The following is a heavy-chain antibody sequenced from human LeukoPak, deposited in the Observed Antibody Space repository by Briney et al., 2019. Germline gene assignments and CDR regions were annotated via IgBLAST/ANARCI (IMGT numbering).Heavy chain of an antibody. J-gene: IGHJ4*02. D-gene: IGHD3-3*01. CDR2: ISSSGSTI. CDR1: GFTFSDYY. V-gene: IGHV3-11*04. CDR3: AGLRFLEWFPPY. Sequence: GGPLRLSCAASGFTFSDYYMSWIRQAPGKGLEWVSYISSSGSTIYYADSVKGRFTISRDNAKNSLYLQMNSLRAEDTAVYYCAGLRFLEWFPPYWGQGTLVTVSS.